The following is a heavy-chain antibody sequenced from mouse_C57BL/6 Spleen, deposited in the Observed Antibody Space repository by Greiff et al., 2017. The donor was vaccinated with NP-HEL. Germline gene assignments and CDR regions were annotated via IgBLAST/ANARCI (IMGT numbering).Heavy chain of an antibody. Sequence: EVKVVESEGGLVQPGSSMKLSCTASGFTFSDYYMAWVRQVPEKGLEWVANINYDGSSTYYLDSLKSRFIISRDNAKNILYLQMSSLKSEDTATYYCARDYDYPYYAMDYWGQGTSVTVSS. D-gene: IGHD2-4*01. CDR1: GFTFSDYY. V-gene: IGHV5-16*01. CDR3: ARDYDYPYYAMDY. J-gene: IGHJ4*01. CDR2: INYDGSST.